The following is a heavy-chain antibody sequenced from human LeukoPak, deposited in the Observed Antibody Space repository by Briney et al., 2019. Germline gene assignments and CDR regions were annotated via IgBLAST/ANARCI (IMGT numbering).Heavy chain of an antibody. D-gene: IGHD2-21*02. Sequence: GGSLRLSCAASGFTFSGYSMTWVRQAPGKGLEWVGRIKSKTDGGTTDYAAPVKGRFTISRDDSKNTLYLQMNSLKTEDTAVYYCTREAVTANGYFDYWGQGTLVTVSS. CDR3: TREAVTANGYFDY. CDR1: GFTFSGYS. V-gene: IGHV3-15*01. J-gene: IGHJ4*02. CDR2: IKSKTDGGTT.